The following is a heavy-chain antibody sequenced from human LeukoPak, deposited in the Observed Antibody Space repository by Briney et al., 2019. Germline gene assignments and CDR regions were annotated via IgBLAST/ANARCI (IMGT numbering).Heavy chain of an antibody. D-gene: IGHD2-2*01. V-gene: IGHV1-2*02. CDR2: INPNSGGT. J-gene: IGHJ4*02. CDR3: ARTRPPCTSCLLLDY. Sequence: ASVKVSCKTSGYTFTGFYIHWLRQAPGQGLEWMGWINPNSGGTNYAQKFPGLVTLSRDTSITTAYMEFSRVTSDDTAVYYCARTRPPCTSCLLLDYWGQGTLVTVSS. CDR1: GYTFTGFY.